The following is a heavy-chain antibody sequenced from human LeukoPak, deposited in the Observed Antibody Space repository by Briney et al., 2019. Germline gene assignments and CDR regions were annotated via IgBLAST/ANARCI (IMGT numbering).Heavy chain of an antibody. J-gene: IGHJ4*02. CDR3: ARDLGYYYDSSGYFRLDY. Sequence: PSETLSLTCAVYGGSISSYYWSWIRQPAGKGLEWIGRIYTSGSTNYNPSLKSRVTMSVDTSKNQFSLKLSSVTAADTAVYHCARDLGYYYDSSGYFRLDYWGQGTLVTVSS. V-gene: IGHV4-4*07. CDR2: IYTSGST. D-gene: IGHD3-22*01. CDR1: GGSISSYY.